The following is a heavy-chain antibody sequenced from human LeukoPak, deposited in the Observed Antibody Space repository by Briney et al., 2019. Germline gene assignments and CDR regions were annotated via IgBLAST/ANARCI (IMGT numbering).Heavy chain of an antibody. CDR3: AKDLGWMGIVVVVAAKYFDY. Sequence: GGSLRLSCAASGFTFSNYGMHWVRQAPGKGLEWVAFIRYDGSNQYYADSMKGRFTVSRDNSKNALYLQMNSLRAEDTAVYYCAKDLGWMGIVVVVAAKYFDYWGQGTLVTVSS. V-gene: IGHV3-30*02. D-gene: IGHD2-15*01. CDR2: IRYDGSNQ. J-gene: IGHJ4*02. CDR1: GFTFSNYG.